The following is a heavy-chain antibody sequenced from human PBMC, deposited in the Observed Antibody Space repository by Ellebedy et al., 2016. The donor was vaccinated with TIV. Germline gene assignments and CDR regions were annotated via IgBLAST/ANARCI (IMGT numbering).Heavy chain of an antibody. J-gene: IGHJ2*01. CDR2: LRYDGTKK. CDR1: GFTFTSYG. D-gene: IGHD4-17*01. CDR3: AKGGGDYIHDWWYFDL. V-gene: IGHV3-30*02. Sequence: GGSLRLSCAASGFTFTSYGMHWVRQTAGKGLEWVAFLRYDGTKKYYAESVKGRFTISRDNSKNTLYLQMNSLRDEDTAVYYCAKGGGDYIHDWWYFDLWGRGTLVTVSS.